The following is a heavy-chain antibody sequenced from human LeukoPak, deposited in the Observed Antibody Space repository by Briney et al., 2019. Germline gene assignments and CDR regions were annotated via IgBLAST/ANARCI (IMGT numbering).Heavy chain of an antibody. D-gene: IGHD2-8*01. CDR2: MNPNSGNT. J-gene: IGHJ6*02. V-gene: IGHV1-8*01. CDR3: ARGFGVLMAPRGYGMDV. Sequence: GASVKVSCKAPGYTFTSYDINWVRQATGQGLEWMGWMNPNSGNTGYAQKFQGRVTMTRNTSISTAYMELSSLRSEDTAVYYCARGFGVLMAPRGYGMDVWGQGTTVTVSS. CDR1: GYTFTSYD.